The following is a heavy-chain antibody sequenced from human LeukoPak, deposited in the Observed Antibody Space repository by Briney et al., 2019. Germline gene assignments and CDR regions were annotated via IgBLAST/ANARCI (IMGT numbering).Heavy chain of an antibody. V-gene: IGHV1-69*06. D-gene: IGHD3-16*02. CDR3: GGGHYDYVWGSYRMIDY. CDR2: IIPIFGTA. J-gene: IGHJ4*02. Sequence: GSSVKVSCKASGGTFSSYAISWVRQAPGQGLEWMGGIIPIFGTANYAQKFPGRVTITADKSTNTAYMELSSLRSEDRAGYYCGGGHYDYVWGSYRMIDYWGQGTLVTVSS. CDR1: GGTFSSYA.